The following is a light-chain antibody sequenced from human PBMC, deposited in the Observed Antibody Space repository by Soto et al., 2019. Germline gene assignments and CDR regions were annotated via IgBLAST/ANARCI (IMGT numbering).Light chain of an antibody. CDR1: QRIDSS. CDR3: QQYHRWPIT. J-gene: IGKJ5*01. CDR2: GAS. Sequence: EVVMTQSPATLSVSPGETATLSCRASQRIDSSVAWYQQIPGQPPRLLIFGASTKVTDIPARFSGSGSGTEFTLTISSLQSDDFGVYYCQQYHRWPITFGQGTRLEI. V-gene: IGKV3-15*01.